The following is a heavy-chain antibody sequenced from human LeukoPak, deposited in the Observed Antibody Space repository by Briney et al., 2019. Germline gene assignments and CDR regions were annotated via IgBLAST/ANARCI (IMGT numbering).Heavy chain of an antibody. Sequence: KPSETLSLTCTVSGGSISSGGYYWSWIRQHPGKGLEWIGYIYYSGSTYYNPSLKSRVTISVDTSKNQFSLKLSSVTAADTAVYYCARRYSSGWLFDYWGQGTLVTVSS. D-gene: IGHD6-19*01. V-gene: IGHV4-31*03. CDR3: ARRYSSGWLFDY. CDR2: IYYSGST. J-gene: IGHJ4*02. CDR1: GGSISSGGYY.